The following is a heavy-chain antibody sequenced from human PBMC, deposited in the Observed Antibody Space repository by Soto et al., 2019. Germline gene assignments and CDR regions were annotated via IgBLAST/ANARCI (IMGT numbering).Heavy chain of an antibody. V-gene: IGHV3-7*03. D-gene: IGHD6-13*01. CDR3: ARDPAAAGPYYFDY. J-gene: IGHJ4*02. Sequence: EVQLVKSGGGLVQPGGSLRLSCAASGFTFSSYWMSWVRQAPGKGLEWVANIKQDGSEKYYVDSVKGRFTISRDNAKNSLYLQMNSLRAEDTAVYYCARDPAAAGPYYFDYWGQGTLVTVSS. CDR2: IKQDGSEK. CDR1: GFTFSSYW.